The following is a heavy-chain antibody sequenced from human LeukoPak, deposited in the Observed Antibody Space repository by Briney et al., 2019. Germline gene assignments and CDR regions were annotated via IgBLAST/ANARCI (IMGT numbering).Heavy chain of an antibody. CDR2: INYSGST. Sequence: PSETLSLTCAVYGGSFSGYYWSWIRQPPGKGLEWIGEINYSGSTNYNTSLKSRVTISVDTSKNQFSLMLSSVTAADTAVYYCARGSRPTMIVVVTSPFDYWGQGTLVTVSS. CDR3: ARGSRPTMIVVVTSPFDY. D-gene: IGHD3-22*01. J-gene: IGHJ4*02. V-gene: IGHV4-34*01. CDR1: GGSFSGYY.